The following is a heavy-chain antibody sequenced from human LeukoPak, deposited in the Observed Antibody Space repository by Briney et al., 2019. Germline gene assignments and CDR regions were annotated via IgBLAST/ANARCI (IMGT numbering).Heavy chain of an antibody. J-gene: IGHJ4*02. CDR2: VNHSGYT. V-gene: IGHV4-34*01. D-gene: IGHD4-17*01. CDR3: ARQLYGSDY. Sequence: PSETLSLTCDVYAGSISDYHWSWIRQSPEKGLEWIGEVNHSGYTNYNPSLKGRVTISVDTSKNQFSLKLSSVTAADTAVYYCARQLYGSDYWGQGTLVTVSS. CDR1: AGSISDYH.